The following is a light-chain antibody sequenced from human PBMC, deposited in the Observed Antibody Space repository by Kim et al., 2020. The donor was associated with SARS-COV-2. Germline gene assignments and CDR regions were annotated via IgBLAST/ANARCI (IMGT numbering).Light chain of an antibody. J-gene: IGKJ3*01. Sequence: VSPGERATLSCRASQSVSSNLAWYQQKPGQAPRLLIYGASTRATGIPARFSGSGSGTEFTLTISSLQSEDFAVYYCQQYNNWPPGFGPGTKVDIK. CDR1: QSVSSN. V-gene: IGKV3-15*01. CDR3: QQYNNWPPG. CDR2: GAS.